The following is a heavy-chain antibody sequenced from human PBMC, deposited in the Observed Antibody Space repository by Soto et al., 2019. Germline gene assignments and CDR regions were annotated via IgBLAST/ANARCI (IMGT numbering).Heavy chain of an antibody. Sequence: QVQLVQSGAEVKKPGSSVKVSCKASGGTFSSYAISWVRQAPGQGLEWMGGIIPIFGTANYAQKFQGRVTITADESTSTAYMELSSLRSEDTAVYYFARDGRSSSGDYYYYYGMDVWGQGTTVTVSS. D-gene: IGHD6-6*01. CDR3: ARDGRSSSGDYYYYYGMDV. V-gene: IGHV1-69*01. CDR1: GGTFSSYA. CDR2: IIPIFGTA. J-gene: IGHJ6*02.